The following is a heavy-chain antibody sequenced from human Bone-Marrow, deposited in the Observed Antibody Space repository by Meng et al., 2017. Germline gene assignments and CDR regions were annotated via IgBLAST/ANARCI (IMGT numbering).Heavy chain of an antibody. Sequence: DVQLVECGGGLVKPWGSLRLSCEGSGFTFSNAYMTWVRQVPGKRLEWVGRIKSKPDGETIDYAAPVKGRFTISRDDSKNTVYLQMNSLKTEDTAVYYCSGHIDYWGQGTLVTVSS. J-gene: IGHJ4*02. V-gene: IGHV3-15*01. D-gene: IGHD5-12*01. CDR2: IKSKPDGETI. CDR1: GFTFSNAY. CDR3: SGHIDY.